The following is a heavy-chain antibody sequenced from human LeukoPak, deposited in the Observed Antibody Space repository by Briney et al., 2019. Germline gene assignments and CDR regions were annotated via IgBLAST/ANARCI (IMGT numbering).Heavy chain of an antibody. CDR2: IYHRGTT. V-gene: IGHV4-38-2*01. D-gene: IGHD3-10*01. J-gene: IGHJ4*02. Sequence: PSETLSLTCAVSGYSITSGNYWGWIRQPPGKGLEWIGSIYHRGTTYYNPSLKSRVTISLDTSKNQFSLTLTSVTAADTAVYYCASPHSYGSGTFDYWGQGTLVTVSS. CDR3: ASPHSYGSGTFDY. CDR1: GYSITSGNY.